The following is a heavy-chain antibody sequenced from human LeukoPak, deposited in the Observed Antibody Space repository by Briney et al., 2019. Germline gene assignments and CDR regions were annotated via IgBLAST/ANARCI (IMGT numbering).Heavy chain of an antibody. CDR2: ISYDGSNK. D-gene: IGHD6-19*01. Sequence: GRSLRLSCAASGFTFSSYGMHWVRQAPGKGLEWVAVISYDGSNKYYADSVKGRFTISRDNSKNTLYLQMNSLRAEDTAVYYCAKDQIFIAVAGPFDYWGQGTLVTVSS. J-gene: IGHJ4*02. V-gene: IGHV3-30*18. CDR1: GFTFSSYG. CDR3: AKDQIFIAVAGPFDY.